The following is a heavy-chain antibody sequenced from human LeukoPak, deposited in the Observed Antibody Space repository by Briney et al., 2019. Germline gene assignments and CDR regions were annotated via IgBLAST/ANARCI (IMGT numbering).Heavy chain of an antibody. CDR3: VRDQWLQSDDYMDV. CDR2: ISSSSSYI. V-gene: IGHV3-21*01. Sequence: GGSLRLSCAASGFTFSSYSMNWVRQAPGKGLEWVSFISSSSSYIYYADSMKGRFTISRDNAKNSLYLQMNSLRAEDTAVYYCVRDQWLQSDDYMDVWGKGTTVTVSS. CDR1: GFTFSSYS. D-gene: IGHD5-18*01. J-gene: IGHJ6*03.